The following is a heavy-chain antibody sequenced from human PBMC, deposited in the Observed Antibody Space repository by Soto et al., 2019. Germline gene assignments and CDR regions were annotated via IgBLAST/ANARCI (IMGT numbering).Heavy chain of an antibody. J-gene: IGHJ6*02. Sequence: QVQLVQSGAEVKKPGSSVKVSCKASGGTFSSYAISWVRQAPGQGLEWMGGIIPIFGTANYAQKFQGRVTITADESTSTAYMDLRSLRSEDTAVYYCASPPGTLGESIYGMDVWGQGPTVTVYS. V-gene: IGHV1-69*01. CDR3: ASPPGTLGESIYGMDV. D-gene: IGHD3-10*01. CDR2: IIPIFGTA. CDR1: GGTFSSYA.